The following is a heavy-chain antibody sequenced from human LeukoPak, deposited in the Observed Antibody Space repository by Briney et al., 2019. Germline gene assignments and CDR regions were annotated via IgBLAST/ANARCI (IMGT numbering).Heavy chain of an antibody. Sequence: SETLSLTCAVYGGSFSGYYWSWIRQPPGKGLEWIGEINHSGSTNYNPSLKSRVTISVDTSKNQFSLKLSSVTAADTAVYYCARGRGYCSSTSCSYYYYGMDVWGQGTTVTVSS. CDR1: GGSFSGYY. V-gene: IGHV4-34*01. J-gene: IGHJ6*02. CDR2: INHSGST. D-gene: IGHD2-2*01. CDR3: ARGRGYCSSTSCSYYYYGMDV.